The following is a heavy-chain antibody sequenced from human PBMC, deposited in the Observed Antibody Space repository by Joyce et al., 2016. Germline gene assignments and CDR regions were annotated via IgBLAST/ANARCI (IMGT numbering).Heavy chain of an antibody. Sequence: HVQVVQSGAEVKRPGASVRVSCKASGYTFHNYGIGWVRQAPGQGLEWMGWISAYNGMTKYAQRFQGRVTMTTQTVTSTAFLEVRSLRADDTAVYYCARVSNDVVDTPMVWWGRGTLVTVSS. D-gene: IGHD5-18*01. V-gene: IGHV1-18*01. CDR2: ISAYNGMT. CDR1: GYTFHNYG. J-gene: IGHJ4*02. CDR3: ARVSNDVVDTPMVW.